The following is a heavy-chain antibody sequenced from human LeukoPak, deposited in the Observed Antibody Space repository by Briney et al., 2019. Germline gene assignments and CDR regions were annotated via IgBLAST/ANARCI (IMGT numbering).Heavy chain of an antibody. CDR3: ARLTYYYGSGSYGIDY. Sequence: ASVKVSCKASGYTFTGYYMHWVRQAPGQGLEWMGWINPNSGGTNYAQKSQGRVTMTRDTSISTAYMELSRLRSDDTAVYYCARLTYYYGSGSYGIDYWGQGTLVTVSS. CDR2: INPNSGGT. J-gene: IGHJ4*02. CDR1: GYTFTGYY. D-gene: IGHD3-10*01. V-gene: IGHV1-2*02.